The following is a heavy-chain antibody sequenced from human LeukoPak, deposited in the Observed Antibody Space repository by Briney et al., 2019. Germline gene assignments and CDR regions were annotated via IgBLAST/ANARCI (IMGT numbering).Heavy chain of an antibody. CDR2: ISSSGSTI. CDR3: ASPYSSSWYSTHNWLDP. J-gene: IGHJ5*02. CDR1: GFTFSDYY. Sequence: RGSLRLSCAASGFTFSDYYMSWIRQAPGKGLEWVSYISSSGSTIYYADSVKGRFTISRDNAKNSLYLQMNSLRAEDTAVYYCASPYSSSWYSTHNWLDPWGQGTLVTVSS. V-gene: IGHV3-11*01. D-gene: IGHD6-13*01.